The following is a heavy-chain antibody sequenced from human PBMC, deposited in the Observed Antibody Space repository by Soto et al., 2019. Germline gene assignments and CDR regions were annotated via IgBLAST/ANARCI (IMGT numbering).Heavy chain of an antibody. CDR1: GTSIINNNW. CDR3: ARGDGDNAFDI. Sequence: QVQLQESGPGLVKPSGTLSLTCAVSGTSIINNNWWTWVRQPPGKGLEWIGEIYHSGTTNYTSSLNRRVTFSTDKSKNQLSLNPNSATAADTAVYYCARGDGDNAFDISGQGTLVSVSS. CDR2: IYHSGTT. D-gene: IGHD2-21*02. J-gene: IGHJ3*02. V-gene: IGHV4-4*02.